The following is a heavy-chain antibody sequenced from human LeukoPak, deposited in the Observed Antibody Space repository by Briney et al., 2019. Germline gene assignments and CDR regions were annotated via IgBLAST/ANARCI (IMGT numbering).Heavy chain of an antibody. CDR1: GGSISSYY. CDR3: ARDRGMVDNWNDDYYYMDV. J-gene: IGHJ6*03. V-gene: IGHV4-59*01. Sequence: PSETLSLTCTVSGGSISSYYWSWIRQPPGKGLEWIGYIYYSGSTNYNPSLKSRVTISVDTSKNQFSLKLSSVTAADTAVYYCARDRGMVDNWNDDYYYMDVWGKGTTVTVSS. D-gene: IGHD1-1*01. CDR2: IYYSGST.